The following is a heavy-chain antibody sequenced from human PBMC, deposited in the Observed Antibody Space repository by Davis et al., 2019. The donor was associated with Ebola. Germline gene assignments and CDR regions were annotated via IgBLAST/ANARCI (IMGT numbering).Heavy chain of an antibody. J-gene: IGHJ5*02. CDR3: ARDERKSWGGFLEWENNWFDP. V-gene: IGHV4-59*11. CDR1: GGSISSHY. Sequence: PSETLSLTCTVSGGSISSHYWSWIRQPPGKGLEWIGYIYYSGSTNYNPSLKSRVTISVDPSKNQFSLKPSSVTAADPAVYYCARDERKSWGGFLEWENNWFDPWGQGTLVTVSS. CDR2: IYYSGST. D-gene: IGHD3-3*01.